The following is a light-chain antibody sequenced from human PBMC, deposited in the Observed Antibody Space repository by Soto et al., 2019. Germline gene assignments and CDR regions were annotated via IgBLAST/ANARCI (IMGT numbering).Light chain of an antibody. CDR3: QQYNHWPVT. CDR1: QSVRSN. CDR2: CTS. V-gene: IGKV3-15*01. J-gene: IGKJ4*01. Sequence: EVVMTQSPATLSVSPGETATLSCRASQSVRSNLVWYQQQPGQAPRLLISCTSTRATGIPARFSGSGSGTEFTLTITSLQPEDFAIYYCQQYNHWPVTFGGGTKVEIK.